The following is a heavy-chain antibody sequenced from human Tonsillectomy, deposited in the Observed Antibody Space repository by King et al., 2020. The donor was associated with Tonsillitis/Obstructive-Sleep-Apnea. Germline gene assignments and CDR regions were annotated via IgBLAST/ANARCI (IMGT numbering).Heavy chain of an antibody. CDR2: ISNDGTNG. CDR1: GFTFSNYA. V-gene: IGHV3-30*04. Sequence: QVQLVESGGGVVQPGRSLRLSCAASGFTFSNYAIHWVRQAPGKGLEWVALISNDGTNGYYADSVKGRFTIYRDNSKNTLYLKMNSLRADDTAVYYCARVAYVVSGYFWRMLDYWGQGTLVTVSS. CDR3: ARVAYVVSGYFWRMLDY. J-gene: IGHJ4*02. D-gene: IGHD3-22*01.